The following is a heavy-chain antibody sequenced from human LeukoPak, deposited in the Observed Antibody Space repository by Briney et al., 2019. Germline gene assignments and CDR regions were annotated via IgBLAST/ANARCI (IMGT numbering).Heavy chain of an antibody. Sequence: SETLSLTCTVSGGSISSYYWSWIRQPAGKGLEWIGRIYTSGSTNYNPSLKGRVTISVDKSKNQFSLKLRSVTAADTAVYYCARDFSVTVAAPNWYFDLWGRGTLVTVSS. D-gene: IGHD4-23*01. V-gene: IGHV4-4*07. CDR2: IYTSGST. CDR1: GGSISSYY. J-gene: IGHJ2*01. CDR3: ARDFSVTVAAPNWYFDL.